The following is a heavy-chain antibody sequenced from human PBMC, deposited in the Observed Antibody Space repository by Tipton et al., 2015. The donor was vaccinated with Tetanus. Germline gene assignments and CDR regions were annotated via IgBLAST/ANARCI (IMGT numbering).Heavy chain of an antibody. CDR3: ARHPYASVNDWFDP. V-gene: IGHV4-39*01. CDR1: GYSINSGTYY. J-gene: IGHJ5*02. CDR2: LYYSGNT. Sequence: PGLVKPSETLSLTCSVSGYSINSGTYYWAWLRQPPGRGLEWIGTLYYSGNTYYNPSLKSRVTISVDTSKNQFSLKLTSVTAADTAVYYCARHPYASVNDWFDPWGQGTLVTVSS. D-gene: IGHD3-16*01.